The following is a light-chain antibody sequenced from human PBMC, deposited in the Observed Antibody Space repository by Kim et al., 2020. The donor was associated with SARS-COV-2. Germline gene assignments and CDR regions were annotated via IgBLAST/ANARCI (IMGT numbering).Light chain of an antibody. CDR2: DNH. V-gene: IGLV1-40*01. J-gene: IGLJ2*01. Sequence: QSVLTQPPSVSGAPGQRVTISCAGSSSNLGSAYNVHWYQQVSGTAPKLLIYDNHNRPSGVPDRFSGSKSGTSASLAITGLQAEDEADYYCQSYDGLIGMVFGGGTQLPVL. CDR3: QSYDGLIGMV. CDR1: SSNLGSAYN.